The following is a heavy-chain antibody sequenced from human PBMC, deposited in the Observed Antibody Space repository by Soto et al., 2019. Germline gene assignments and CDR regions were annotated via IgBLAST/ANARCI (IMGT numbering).Heavy chain of an antibody. CDR2: IDPSDSYT. D-gene: IGHD2-2*01. Sequence: GESLKISCKGSGYSFTSYWISWVRQMPGKGLEWRGRIDPSDSYTNYSPSFQGHVTISADKSIRTAYLQWSSLKASDTAMYYCARQIVVVTAATTSSYYYGMDVWGQGTTVTVSS. J-gene: IGHJ6*02. V-gene: IGHV5-10-1*01. CDR3: ARQIVVVTAATTSSYYYGMDV. CDR1: GYSFTSYW.